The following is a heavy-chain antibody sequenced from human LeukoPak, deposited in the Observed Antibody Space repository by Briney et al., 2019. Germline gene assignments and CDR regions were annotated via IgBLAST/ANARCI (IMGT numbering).Heavy chain of an antibody. Sequence: GGSLRLSCAASGFTFSSYWMHWVRQAPGKGLVWVSRINPDGRSTSYADSVKGRFTISRDNAKNTLYLQMNSLRAEDTAVYYCAKDLDIVATITGNWGQGTLVTVSS. D-gene: IGHD5-12*01. V-gene: IGHV3-74*01. CDR1: GFTFSSYW. CDR3: AKDLDIVATITGN. CDR2: INPDGRST. J-gene: IGHJ4*02.